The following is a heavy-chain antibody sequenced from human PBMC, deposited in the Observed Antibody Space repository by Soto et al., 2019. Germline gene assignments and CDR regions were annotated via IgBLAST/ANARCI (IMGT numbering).Heavy chain of an antibody. CDR2: IFHSGST. D-gene: IGHD1-26*01. J-gene: IGHJ4*02. Sequence: SETLSLTCTVSGASISSYYWSWIRQPPGKGLEWVGFIFHSGSTNCNPSLKSRVTFSVDTSKNQFSLKLTSVTAADTAVYYCARDQNGSPHFDYWGQGILVTVLL. CDR1: GASISSYY. V-gene: IGHV4-59*01. CDR3: ARDQNGSPHFDY.